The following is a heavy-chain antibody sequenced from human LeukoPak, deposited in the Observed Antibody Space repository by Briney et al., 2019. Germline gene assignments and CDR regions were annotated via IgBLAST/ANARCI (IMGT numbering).Heavy chain of an antibody. J-gene: IGHJ5*02. D-gene: IGHD2-8*01. Sequence: ASVKVSCKASGYTFTGYYMHWVRQAPGQGLEWMGWINPNSGGTNYAQKFQGRVTMTRDTSVSTAYMELSRLRSDDTAVYYCARDMNGVWNELVLDPWGQGTLVTVSS. CDR1: GYTFTGYY. V-gene: IGHV1-2*02. CDR2: INPNSGGT. CDR3: ARDMNGVWNELVLDP.